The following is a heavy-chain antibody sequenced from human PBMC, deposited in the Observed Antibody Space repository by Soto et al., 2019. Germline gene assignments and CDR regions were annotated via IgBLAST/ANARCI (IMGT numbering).Heavy chain of an antibody. V-gene: IGHV4-4*02. CDR3: VSGSYCSGGSCSPFYHYYMDV. CDR2: IHHSGST. CDR1: SGSIRSSNW. D-gene: IGHD2-15*01. Sequence: SETLSLTCAVSSGSIRSSNWWSWVRQPPGKGLEWIGEIHHSGSTNYNPSLKSRVTILVDKSNNQFSLNLSSVTAADTAVYYCVSGSYCSGGSCSPFYHYYMDVWGKGTTVTVSS. J-gene: IGHJ6*03.